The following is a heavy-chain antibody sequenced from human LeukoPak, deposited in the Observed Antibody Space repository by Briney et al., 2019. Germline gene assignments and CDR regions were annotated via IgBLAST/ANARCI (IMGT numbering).Heavy chain of an antibody. CDR3: ARDTTVVTPDAFDI. D-gene: IGHD4-23*01. V-gene: IGHV4-39*07. Sequence: SETLSLTCTVSGGSISSYYWSWIRQPPGKGLEWIGSIYYSGSTYYNPSLKSRVTISVDTSKNQFSLKLSSVTAADTAVYYCARDTTVVTPDAFDIWGQGTMVTVSS. CDR1: GGSISSYY. J-gene: IGHJ3*02. CDR2: IYYSGST.